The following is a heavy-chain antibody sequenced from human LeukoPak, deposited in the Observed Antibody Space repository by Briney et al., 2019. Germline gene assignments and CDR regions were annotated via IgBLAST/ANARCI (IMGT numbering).Heavy chain of an antibody. CDR2: INDHGDTT. V-gene: IGHV3-64D*09. Sequence: PGGSLRLSCSASGFTFSSCAMHWVRPAPGMGLEYVSGINDHGDTTHYGDSVRGRVTISRDDSKNTVHLQMSSLRAEDTAVYYCVKDLSGWYSFDYWGQGTLVTVSS. CDR3: VKDLSGWYSFDY. D-gene: IGHD6-19*01. CDR1: GFTFSSCA. J-gene: IGHJ4*02.